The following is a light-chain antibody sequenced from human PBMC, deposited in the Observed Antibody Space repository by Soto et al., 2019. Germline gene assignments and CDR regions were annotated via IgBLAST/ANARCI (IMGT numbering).Light chain of an antibody. J-gene: IGKJ1*01. Sequence: DIQMTQSPSTLSASVGDRDTISCRASQSVNTWLAWYQQKPGEAPKLLIYDGSTLTRGVPSRFSGSGSGTEFTLTISSLQPGDFATFYCQQYKTYSRTFGQGTKVEVK. CDR2: DGS. V-gene: IGKV1-5*03. CDR3: QQYKTYSRT. CDR1: QSVNTW.